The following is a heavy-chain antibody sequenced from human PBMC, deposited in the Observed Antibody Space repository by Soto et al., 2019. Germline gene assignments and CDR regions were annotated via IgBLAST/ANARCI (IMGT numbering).Heavy chain of an antibody. CDR2: IYYSGST. Sequence: PSETLSLTCTVSGGSISSGDYYWSWIRQPPGKGLEWIGYIYYSGSTYYNPSLKSRVTISVDTSKNQFSLKLSSVTAADTAVYYCARDAHFYYDSTMGYYYYGMDVWGQGTTVTVSS. CDR1: GGSISSGDYY. CDR3: ARDAHFYYDSTMGYYYYGMDV. V-gene: IGHV4-30-4*01. D-gene: IGHD3-22*01. J-gene: IGHJ6*02.